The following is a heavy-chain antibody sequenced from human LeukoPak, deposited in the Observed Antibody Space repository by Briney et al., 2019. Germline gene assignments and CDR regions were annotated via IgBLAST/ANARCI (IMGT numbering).Heavy chain of an antibody. J-gene: IGHJ3*02. D-gene: IGHD6-19*01. CDR3: ASTPLEIAVAGAEDAFDI. V-gene: IGHV4-59*01. CDR2: IYYSGST. CDR1: GGSISSYY. Sequence: SETLSLTCTVSGGSISSYYWSWIRQPPGKGLEWIGYIYYSGSTNYNPSLKSRVTISVDTSKNQFSLKLSSVTAADTAVYYCASTPLEIAVAGAEDAFDIWGQGTMVTVSS.